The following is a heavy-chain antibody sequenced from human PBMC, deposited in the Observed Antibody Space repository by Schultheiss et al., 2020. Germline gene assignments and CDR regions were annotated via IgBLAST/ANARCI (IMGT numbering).Heavy chain of an antibody. CDR3: AKEYGSSWYYFDS. CDR1: GFTFSSYA. J-gene: IGHJ4*02. CDR2: ISGSDSST. V-gene: IGHV3-23*01. D-gene: IGHD6-13*01. Sequence: GGSLRLSCAASGFTFSSYAMSWVRQAPGKGLESVSSISGSDSSTYYADSVKGRFTISRDNSKNTLYLQMNSLRAEDTAVYYCAKEYGSSWYYFDSWGQGTLVTVSS.